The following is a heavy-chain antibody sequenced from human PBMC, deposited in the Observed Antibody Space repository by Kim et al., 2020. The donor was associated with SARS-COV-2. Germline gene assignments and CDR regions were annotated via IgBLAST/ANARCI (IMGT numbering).Heavy chain of an antibody. V-gene: IGHV3-7*01. D-gene: IGHD1-26*01. J-gene: IGHJ4*02. Sequence: YVDSVKGRFTISRDNARNSLYLQLNSLRAEDTAVYYCARSSSGTNAGKFDFWGQGTLVTVSS. CDR3: ARSSSGTNAGKFDF.